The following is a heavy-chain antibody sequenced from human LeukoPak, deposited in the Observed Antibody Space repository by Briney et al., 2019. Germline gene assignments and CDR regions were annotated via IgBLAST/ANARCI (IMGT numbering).Heavy chain of an antibody. Sequence: GGSLRLSCAASGFSFSTYTMNWVRQAPGKGLEWVSNINPSSNNKYYADSVKGQFTISRDNAKKSLFLEINSLRDEDTAVYYCARDRSWDAFDIWGLGTMVIVSS. CDR1: GFSFSTYT. V-gene: IGHV3-48*02. CDR2: INPSSNNK. CDR3: ARDRSWDAFDI. J-gene: IGHJ3*02. D-gene: IGHD3-16*02.